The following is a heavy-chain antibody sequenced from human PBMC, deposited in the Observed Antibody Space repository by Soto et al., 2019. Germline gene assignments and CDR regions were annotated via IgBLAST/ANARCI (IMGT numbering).Heavy chain of an antibody. CDR2: IIPIFGTA. CDR3: ARGVSSSSPFDY. Sequence: EASVKVSCKASGGTFSSYAISWVRQAPGQGLEWMGGIIPIFGTANYAQKFQGRVTITADESTSTAYMELSSLRSEDTAVYYCARGVSSSSPFDYWGQGTLVTVSS. V-gene: IGHV1-69*13. CDR1: GGTFSSYA. J-gene: IGHJ4*02. D-gene: IGHD6-6*01.